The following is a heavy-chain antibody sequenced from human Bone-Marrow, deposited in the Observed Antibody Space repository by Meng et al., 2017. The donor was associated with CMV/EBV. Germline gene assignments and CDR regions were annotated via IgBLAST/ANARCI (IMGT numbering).Heavy chain of an antibody. CDR3: ARHRARDRGNAFDI. D-gene: IGHD5-24*01. CDR1: GFSLSTSGVG. V-gene: IGHV2-5*01. J-gene: IGHJ3*02. CDR2: IYWNDDK. Sequence: SGPTLVKPTQTLTLTCTFSGFSLSTSGVGVGWIRQPPGKALAWLALIYWNDDKRYSPSLKSRLTITKDTSKNQVVLTMTNMDPVDTATYYCARHRARDRGNAFDIWGQGTMVTVSS.